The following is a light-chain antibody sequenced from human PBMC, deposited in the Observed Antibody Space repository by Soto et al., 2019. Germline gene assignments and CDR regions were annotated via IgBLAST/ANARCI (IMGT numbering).Light chain of an antibody. CDR1: QSIGRS. CDR2: AAS. CDR3: QQTYRTPPFS. Sequence: DIQVTQSPSSLSASIGDRVTITCRATQSIGRSLNWYQQRSGKAPKLLIFAASSLQSGVPSRFIGSGSGTHFTLTITSLQPEDLATYYCQQTYRTPPFSFGPGTRVDI. V-gene: IGKV1-39*01. J-gene: IGKJ3*01.